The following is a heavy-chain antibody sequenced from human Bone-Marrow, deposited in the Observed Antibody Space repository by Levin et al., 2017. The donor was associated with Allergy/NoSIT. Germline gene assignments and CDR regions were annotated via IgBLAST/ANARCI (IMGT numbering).Heavy chain of an antibody. CDR1: GFRFSDYD. D-gene: IGHD5-24*01. V-gene: IGHV3-30*02. CDR3: ARDFRWLVDH. J-gene: IGHJ4*02. Sequence: GGSLILSCATSGFRFSDYDMHWVRQTPGKGPEWLGYIAKDETTIYYSDSVRGRFTLSRDNSKGTVDLQMNSLRTEDSALYYCARDFRWLVDHWGQGTAVTVSS. CDR2: IAKDETTI.